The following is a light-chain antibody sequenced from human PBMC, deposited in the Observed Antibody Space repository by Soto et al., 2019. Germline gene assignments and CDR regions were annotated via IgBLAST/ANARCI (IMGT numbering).Light chain of an antibody. Sequence: EIVLTQSPGTLSLSPGERAALSCRASQSVGKNYLAGYRQKPGQAPRLLIHDTSTRATGIPDRISGSGSGTDFTVNSNMVEPEDFPVDFCQQYVTPPNAVGGAT. CDR3: QQYVTPPNA. CDR2: DTS. CDR1: QSVGKNY. V-gene: IGKV3-20*01. J-gene: IGKJ4*01.